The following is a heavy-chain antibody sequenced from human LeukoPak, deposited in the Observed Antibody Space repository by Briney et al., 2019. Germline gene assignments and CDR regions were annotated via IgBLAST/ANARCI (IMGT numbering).Heavy chain of an antibody. Sequence: ASVNVSCKASGYTFTSYGISWVRQAPGQGLEWMGWISTYNGNTNYAQKLQGRVTMTTDTSTSTAYMELRSLRSDDTAVYYCARRMASPYYYDSSGYYSEWGQGTLVTVSS. D-gene: IGHD3-22*01. CDR2: ISTYNGNT. CDR3: ARRMASPYYYDSSGYYSE. CDR1: GYTFTSYG. J-gene: IGHJ4*02. V-gene: IGHV1-18*01.